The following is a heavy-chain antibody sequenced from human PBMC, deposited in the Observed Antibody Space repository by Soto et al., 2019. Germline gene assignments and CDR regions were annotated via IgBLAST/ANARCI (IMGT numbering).Heavy chain of an antibody. D-gene: IGHD3-10*01. CDR3: TTDLWFGETTQFDP. J-gene: IGHJ5*02. CDR2: IKSKTDGGTT. CDR1: GFTFSNAW. V-gene: IGHV3-15*01. Sequence: EVQLVESGGGLVKPGGSLRLSCAASGFTFSNAWMSWVRQAPGKGLEWVGRIKSKTDGGTTDYAAPVKGRFTISRDDSKNTLYLQMNSLKTEDTAVYYCTTDLWFGETTQFDPWGQGTLVTVSS.